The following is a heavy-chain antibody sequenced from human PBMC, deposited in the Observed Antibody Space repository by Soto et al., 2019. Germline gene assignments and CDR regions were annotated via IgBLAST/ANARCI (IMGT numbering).Heavy chain of an antibody. CDR2: IRYDGSKT. CDR1: GFIFSSYG. V-gene: IGHV3-33*01. D-gene: IGHD3-3*01. CDR3: ARVKQGRGGYDSPFDY. Sequence: QVQLVESGGGVVQPGGSLRLSCAPSGFIFSSYGMHWVRQAPGKGLEWVAVIRYDGSKTYYEDSVKGRFTISRDNFKNTLYLQMNSLRAEDTAVYYCARVKQGRGGYDSPFDYWGQGTLVTVAS. J-gene: IGHJ4*02.